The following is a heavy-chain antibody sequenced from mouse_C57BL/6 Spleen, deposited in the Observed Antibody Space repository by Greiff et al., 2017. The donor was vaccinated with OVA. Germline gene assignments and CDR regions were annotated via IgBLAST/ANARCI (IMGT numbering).Heavy chain of an antibody. CDR3: ARYPLLSPGYFDV. D-gene: IGHD6-1*01. Sequence: QVQLQQPGAELVKPGASVKLSCKASGYTFTSYWMHWVKQRPGQGLEWIGMIHPNSGSTNYNEKFKSKATLTVDKSSSTAYMQLSSLTSEDSAVYYCARYPLLSPGYFDVWGTGTTVTVSS. V-gene: IGHV1-64*01. J-gene: IGHJ1*03. CDR2: IHPNSGST. CDR1: GYTFTSYW.